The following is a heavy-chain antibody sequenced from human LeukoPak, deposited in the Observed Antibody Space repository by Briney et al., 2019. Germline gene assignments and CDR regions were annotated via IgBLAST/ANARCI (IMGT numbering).Heavy chain of an antibody. Sequence: GESLKISCKGSGYTFSKYWIAWVGQMPGNGLEWMGIIYPGDSETRYSPSFQGQVTFSVDKSISTAYLRWRSLQASDTAKFYCARQSANRKPELDYWGQGTLVTVSS. CDR2: IYPGDSET. CDR1: GYTFSKYW. V-gene: IGHV5-51*01. J-gene: IGHJ4*02. CDR3: ARQSANRKPELDY.